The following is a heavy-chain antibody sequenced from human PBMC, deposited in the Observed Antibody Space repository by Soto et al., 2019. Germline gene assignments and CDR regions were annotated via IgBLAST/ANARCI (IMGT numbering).Heavy chain of an antibody. V-gene: IGHV3-53*01. Sequence: DVQLVESGGGLIQPGGSLRLSCAASGFSVSSNYMSWVRQAPGKGLEWVSVIYSGGSTYYADSVKGRFTISRDNSKNTLYLQMNRLRAEDTAVYYCARVPTIFGVVSTYNGMDVWGQGTTVTVSS. D-gene: IGHD3-3*01. CDR3: ARVPTIFGVVSTYNGMDV. CDR1: GFSVSSNY. J-gene: IGHJ6*02. CDR2: IYSGGST.